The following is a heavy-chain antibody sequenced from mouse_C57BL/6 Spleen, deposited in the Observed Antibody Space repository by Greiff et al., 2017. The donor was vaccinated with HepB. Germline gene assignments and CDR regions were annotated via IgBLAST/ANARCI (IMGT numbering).Heavy chain of an antibody. CDR2: INPNNGTT. V-gene: IGHV1-39*01. J-gene: IGHJ4*01. Sequence: EVQLQQSGPELVKPGASVKISCKASGYSFTDYNMNWVKQSNGKSLEWIGVINPNNGTTIYNQKFKGTATLTVDQSTSTAYMQLNSLTSEDSAVYYCARRGSSYGAMDYWGQGTSVTVSS. D-gene: IGHD1-1*01. CDR1: GYSFTDYN. CDR3: ARRGSSYGAMDY.